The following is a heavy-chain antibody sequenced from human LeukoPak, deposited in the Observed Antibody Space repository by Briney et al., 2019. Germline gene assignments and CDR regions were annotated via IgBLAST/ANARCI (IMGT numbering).Heavy chain of an antibody. V-gene: IGHV4-39*07. CDR1: GGSISSSSYY. J-gene: IGHJ5*02. Sequence: PSETLSLTCTVSGGSISSSSYYWGWIRQPPGKGLEWIGSIYYSGSTYYNPSLKSRVTISVDTSKNQFSLKLSSVTAADTAVYYCARGSAFCWFDPWGQGTLVNVSS. CDR3: ARGSAFCWFDP. CDR2: IYYSGST. D-gene: IGHD2-15*01.